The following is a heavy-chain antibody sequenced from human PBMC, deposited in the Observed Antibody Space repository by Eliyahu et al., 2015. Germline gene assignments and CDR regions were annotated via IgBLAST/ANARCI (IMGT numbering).Heavy chain of an antibody. V-gene: IGHV3-43D*03. CDR1: GXPXDXYA. CDR3: AKAHTGDTAMGFDI. D-gene: IGHD5-18*01. J-gene: IGHJ3*02. Sequence: EVQLVESGGVVVXPGGSLRLSCAAXGXPXDXYAMHWVRQAPGKGLEWVSLISWDGGSTYYADSVKGRFTISRDNSKNSLYLQMNSLRAEDTALYYCAKAHTGDTAMGFDIWGQGTMVTVSS. CDR2: ISWDGGST.